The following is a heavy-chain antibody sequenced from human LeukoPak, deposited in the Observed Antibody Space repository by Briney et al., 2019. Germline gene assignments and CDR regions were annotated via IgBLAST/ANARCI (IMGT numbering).Heavy chain of an antibody. Sequence: ASVKVSCKASGYTFTSYGISWVRQAPGQVLEWMGWISAYNGNTNYAQKLQGRVTMTTDTSTSTAYMELRSLRSDDTAVYYCARGLGMDCSSTSCYLPDYWGQGTLVTVSS. CDR2: ISAYNGNT. CDR3: ARGLGMDCSSTSCYLPDY. V-gene: IGHV1-18*01. CDR1: GYTFTSYG. J-gene: IGHJ4*02. D-gene: IGHD2-2*01.